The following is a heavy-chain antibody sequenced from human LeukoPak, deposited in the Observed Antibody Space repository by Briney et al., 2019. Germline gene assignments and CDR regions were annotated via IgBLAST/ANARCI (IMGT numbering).Heavy chain of an antibody. D-gene: IGHD2-21*01. J-gene: IGHJ3*02. Sequence: SETLSLTCTVSGGSISSSSYSWGWIRQPPGKGLEWIGSLSYSGSTYYNPSLKSRATISVDTSKNQFSLDLSSVTAADTAVYYCASAYGPFAFDIWGQGTMVTVSS. CDR2: LSYSGST. CDR3: ASAYGPFAFDI. CDR1: GGSISSSSYS. V-gene: IGHV4-39*01.